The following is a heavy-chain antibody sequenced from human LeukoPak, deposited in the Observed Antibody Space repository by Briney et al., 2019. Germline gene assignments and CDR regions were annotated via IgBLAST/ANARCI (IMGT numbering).Heavy chain of an antibody. J-gene: IGHJ5*02. Sequence: SVKVSCKASGGTFSSYAISWVRQAPGQGLEWMGGIIPIFGTAIYAQKFQGRVTMTEDTSTDTAYMELSSLRSEDTAVYYCATSRRIRNWFDPWGQGTLVTVSS. D-gene: IGHD2-15*01. CDR3: ATSRRIRNWFDP. V-gene: IGHV1-69*06. CDR1: GGTFSSYA. CDR2: IIPIFGTA.